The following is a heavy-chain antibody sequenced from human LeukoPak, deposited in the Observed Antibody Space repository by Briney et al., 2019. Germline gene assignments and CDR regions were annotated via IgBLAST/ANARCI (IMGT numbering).Heavy chain of an antibody. CDR2: IIPIFGTA. CDR3: ARDRIIVVVPAANHYYYYGMDV. V-gene: IGHV1-69*01. Sequence: GVSVKVSCKASGGTFSSYAISWVRQAPGQGLEWMGGIIPIFGTANYAQKFQGRVTITADESTSTAYMELSSLRSEDTAVYYCARDRIIVVVPAANHYYYYGMDVWGQGTTVTVSS. CDR1: GGTFSSYA. J-gene: IGHJ6*02. D-gene: IGHD2-2*01.